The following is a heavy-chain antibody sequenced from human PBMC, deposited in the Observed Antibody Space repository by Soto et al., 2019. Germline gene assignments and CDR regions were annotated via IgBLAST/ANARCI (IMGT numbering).Heavy chain of an antibody. D-gene: IGHD1-26*01. CDR1: GGSFSGYY. CDR3: ARGRLSGRGRPYYMDV. J-gene: IGHJ6*03. Sequence: PSETLSLTCAVYGGSFSGYYWSWIRQPPGKGVEWIGEINHSGSTNYNPSLKSRVTISVDTSKNQFSLKLSSVTAADTALYYCARGRLSGRGRPYYMDVWGKGTTVTVSS. V-gene: IGHV4-34*01. CDR2: INHSGST.